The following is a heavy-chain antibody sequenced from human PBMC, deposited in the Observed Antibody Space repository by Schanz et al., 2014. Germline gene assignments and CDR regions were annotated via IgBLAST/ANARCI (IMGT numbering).Heavy chain of an antibody. Sequence: QVQLEESGAGLVKPSGTLSLTCAVSGASVSSDNWWNWVRQPPGKGLEWIGEIYDSGNTNYNPSLKSRVTRSVDDSKTQFSLQLPSVTAADTAVYYWARGGQGFGEPHQRLFEYWGPGTLVTVSS. CDR3: ARGGQGFGEPHQRLFEY. J-gene: IGHJ4*02. CDR1: GASVSSDNW. V-gene: IGHV4-4*02. CDR2: IYDSGNT. D-gene: IGHD3-10*01.